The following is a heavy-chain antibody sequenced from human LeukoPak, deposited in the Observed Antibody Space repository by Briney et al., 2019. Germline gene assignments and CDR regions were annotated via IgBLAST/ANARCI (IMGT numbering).Heavy chain of an antibody. J-gene: IGHJ6*03. CDR1: GYTFTSYG. CDR2: ISAYNGNT. Sequence: ASVKVSCKASGYTFTSYGISWVRQAPGQGLEWMGRISAYNGNTNYAQKLQGRVTMTTDTSTSTAYMELRSLRSDDTAVYYCARDRSSSGYFPYYYYYYMDVWGKGTTVTVSS. CDR3: ARDRSSSGYFPYYYYYYMDV. V-gene: IGHV1-18*01. D-gene: IGHD3-22*01.